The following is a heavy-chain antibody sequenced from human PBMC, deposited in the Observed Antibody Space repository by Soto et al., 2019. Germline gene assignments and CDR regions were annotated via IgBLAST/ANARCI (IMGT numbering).Heavy chain of an antibody. J-gene: IGHJ4*02. D-gene: IGHD3-3*01. CDR2: IDPSDSYT. Sequence: QVPGKGLEWMGRIDPSDSYTNYSPSFQGHVTISADKSISTAYLQWSSLKASDTAMYYCASPFGVVIIWGQGTLVTVSS. CDR3: ASPFGVVII. V-gene: IGHV5-10-1*01.